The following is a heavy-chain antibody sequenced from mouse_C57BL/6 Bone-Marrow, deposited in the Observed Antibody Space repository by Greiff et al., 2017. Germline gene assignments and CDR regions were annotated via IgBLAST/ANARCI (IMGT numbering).Heavy chain of an antibody. Sequence: QVQLKQSGAELVRPGASVKLSCKASGYTFTDYYINWVKQRPGQGLEWIARIDPGSGSTDYNEKFKGKATLTAEKSSSTAYMQLSSLTSEDSAVYFCARGGYGSSYWYFDVWGTGTTITVSA. J-gene: IGHJ1*03. CDR3: ARGGYGSSYWYFDV. CDR1: GYTFTDYY. CDR2: IDPGSGST. V-gene: IGHV1-76*01. D-gene: IGHD1-1*01.